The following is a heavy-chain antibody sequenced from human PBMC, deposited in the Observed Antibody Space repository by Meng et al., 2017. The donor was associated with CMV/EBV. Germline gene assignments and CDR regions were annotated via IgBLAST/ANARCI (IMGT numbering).Heavy chain of an antibody. D-gene: IGHD5-18*01. Sequence: QVTLKVSCPPPVKPTQTLTLTCTFSGFSLSTSGVGVGWIRQPPGKALEWLALIYWDDDKRYSPSLKSRLTITKDTSKNQVVLTMTNMDPVDTATYYCAHLDTAKLHFDYWGQGTLVTVSS. CDR1: GFSLSTSGVG. CDR2: IYWDDDK. J-gene: IGHJ4*02. V-gene: IGHV2-5*02. CDR3: AHLDTAKLHFDY.